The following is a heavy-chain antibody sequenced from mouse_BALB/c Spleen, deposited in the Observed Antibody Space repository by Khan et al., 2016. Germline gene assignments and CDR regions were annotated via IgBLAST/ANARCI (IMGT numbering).Heavy chain of an antibody. CDR3: TRSPTATRYFDV. V-gene: IGHV3-2*02. D-gene: IGHD1-2*01. CDR2: IRYSGST. CDR1: GYSITSDYA. J-gene: IGHJ1*01. Sequence: EAQLQESGPGLVKPSQSLSLTCTVTGYSITSDYAWNWIRQFPGNKLEWMGYIRYSGSTTYNPSLKSRISITRDTSKNQFFLQLYSVTTEDTATYYCTRSPTATRYFDVWGAGTTVTVSS.